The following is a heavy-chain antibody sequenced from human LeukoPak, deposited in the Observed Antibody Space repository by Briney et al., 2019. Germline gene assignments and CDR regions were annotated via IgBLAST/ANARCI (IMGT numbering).Heavy chain of an antibody. V-gene: IGHV3-48*04. CDR2: ISTSGSTI. CDR3: ARDYGGSSPFDY. Sequence: GGSLRLSCAASGFTFSSYSMNWVRQAPGKGLEWVSYISTSGSTIYYADSVKGRFTISRDNAKNSLYLQMNSLRAEDTAVYYCARDYGGSSPFDYWGQGTLVTVSS. CDR1: GFTFSSYS. D-gene: IGHD4-23*01. J-gene: IGHJ4*02.